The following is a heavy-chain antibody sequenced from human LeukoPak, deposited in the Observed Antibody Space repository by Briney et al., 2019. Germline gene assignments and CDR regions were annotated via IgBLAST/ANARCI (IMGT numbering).Heavy chain of an antibody. CDR1: GYTFTSYN. CDR3: VRHCYDYVAFDI. Sequence: ASVKVSCKASGYTFTSYNINLFRQAPGRGFEWLGFVSPHNGDTGYTQNFQCRVTMTRDTSKNTAYMELSGMRSEDTAVYYCVRHCYDYVAFDIWGQGTMVIVSS. J-gene: IGHJ3*02. V-gene: IGHV1-8*01. D-gene: IGHD3-16*01. CDR2: VSPHNGDT.